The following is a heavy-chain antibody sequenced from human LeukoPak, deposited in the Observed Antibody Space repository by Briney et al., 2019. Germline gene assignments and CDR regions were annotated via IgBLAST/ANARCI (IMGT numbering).Heavy chain of an antibody. CDR2: IYHSGST. V-gene: IGHV4-38-2*02. D-gene: IGHD3-16*01. J-gene: IGHJ4*02. CDR3: ARDPDGGPDY. Sequence: SETLSLTCAVSGYSISSGYYWGWIRQPPGKGLEWIGSIYHSGSTYYNPSLKSRVTISVDTSKNQFSLKLSSVTAADTAVYYCARDPDGGPDYWGQGTPVTVSS. CDR1: GYSISSGYY.